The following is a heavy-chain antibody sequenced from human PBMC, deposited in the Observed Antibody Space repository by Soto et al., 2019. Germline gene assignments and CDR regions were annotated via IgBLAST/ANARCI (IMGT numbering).Heavy chain of an antibody. CDR2: ISSRSSVI. CDR1: GFTFSSYS. D-gene: IGHD2-2*02. V-gene: IGHV3-21*06. CDR3: LRGGRGYTRDDVLEV. Sequence: EVQLVESGGGLVKPGGSLRLSCVDSGFTFSSYSMNWVRQAPGKGLEWVASISSRSSVIWYTDSLKGRFTISRDNAKNSRNRQMNSLIAEDTAVYYCLRGGRGYTRDDVLEVWGQGTMVTVSS. J-gene: IGHJ3*01.